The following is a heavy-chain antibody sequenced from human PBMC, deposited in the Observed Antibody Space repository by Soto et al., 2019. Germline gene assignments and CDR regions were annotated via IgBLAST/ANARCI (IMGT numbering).Heavy chain of an antibody. CDR2: INSDGSST. CDR3: ARGKRRYDFWTASSFDY. Sequence: GGSLRLSCAASGFTFSSYWMHWVRQAPGKGLVWVSRINSDGSSTSYADSVKGRFTISRDNAKNTLYLQMNSLRAEDTAVYYFARGKRRYDFWTASSFDYWGQGTLVTVSS. D-gene: IGHD3-3*01. V-gene: IGHV3-74*01. CDR1: GFTFSSYW. J-gene: IGHJ4*02.